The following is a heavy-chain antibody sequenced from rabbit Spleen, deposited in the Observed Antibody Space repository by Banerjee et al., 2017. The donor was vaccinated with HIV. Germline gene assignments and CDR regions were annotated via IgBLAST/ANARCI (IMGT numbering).Heavy chain of an antibody. CDR2: IYTGSSGST. CDR1: GFSFSSSYY. J-gene: IGHJ4*01. CDR3: ARDSAGREDFNL. Sequence: QSLEESGGDLVKPGASLTLTCTASGFSFSSSYYICWVRQAPGKGLEWIGCIYTGSSGSTAYANWAKGRFTISKTSSTTVTLQMTSLTAADTATYFCARDSAGREDFNLWGQGTLVTVS. V-gene: IGHV1S40*01. D-gene: IGHD4-2*01.